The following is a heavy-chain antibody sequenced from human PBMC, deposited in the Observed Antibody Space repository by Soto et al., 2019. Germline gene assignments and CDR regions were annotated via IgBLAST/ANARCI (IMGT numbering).Heavy chain of an antibody. J-gene: IGHJ6*02. CDR1: GFTFNTYS. CDR2: IWYDGSNK. Sequence: QVQLVESGGGVVQPGRSLRLSCVASGFTFNTYSLHWVRQAPGKGLEWVAVIWYDGSNKYYADSVKGRFTISRDSSKNTLDLEMNSLRAEDTAVYYCARDARYGMDVWGQGTTVAVAS. V-gene: IGHV3-33*01. CDR3: ARDARYGMDV.